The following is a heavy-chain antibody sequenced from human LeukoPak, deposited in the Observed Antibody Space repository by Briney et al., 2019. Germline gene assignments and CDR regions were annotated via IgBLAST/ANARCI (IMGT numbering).Heavy chain of an antibody. Sequence: ASVKVSCKASGYTFTSYDINWVRQATGQGLEWMGIINPSGGSTSYAQKFQGRVTMTRDTSTSTVYMELSSLRSEDTAVYYCARDYYDSSGYYYFQHWGQGTLVTVSS. D-gene: IGHD3-22*01. CDR1: GYTFTSYD. J-gene: IGHJ1*01. CDR2: INPSGGST. CDR3: ARDYYDSSGYYYFQH. V-gene: IGHV1-46*01.